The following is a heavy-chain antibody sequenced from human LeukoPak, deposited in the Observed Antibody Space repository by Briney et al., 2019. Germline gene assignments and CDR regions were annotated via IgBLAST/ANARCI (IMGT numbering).Heavy chain of an antibody. Sequence: PSETLSLTCAVSGYSISSGYYWGWIRPPPGKGLEWIGSIYHSGSTYYNPSLKSRVTISVDTSKNQFSLKLSSVTAADTAVYYCARLPQDGWRDPTYYFDYWGQGTLVTVSS. CDR1: GYSISSGYY. D-gene: IGHD2-15*01. V-gene: IGHV4-38-2*01. J-gene: IGHJ4*02. CDR2: IYHSGST. CDR3: ARLPQDGWRDPTYYFDY.